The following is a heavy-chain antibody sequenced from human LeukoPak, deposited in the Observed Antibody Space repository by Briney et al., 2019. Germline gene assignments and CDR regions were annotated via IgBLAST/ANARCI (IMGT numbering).Heavy chain of an antibody. CDR2: IYYSGST. V-gene: IGHV4-59*01. J-gene: IGHJ5*02. CDR3: ARVYDFWSGYPYNWFDP. CDR1: GGSISSYY. D-gene: IGHD3-3*01. Sequence: PSETLSLTCTVSGGSISSYYWSWIRQPPGKGLEWIGYIYYSGSTNYNPSLKSRVTISVDTSKNQFSLKLSSVTAADTAVYYCARVYDFWSGYPYNWFDPWGQGTLVTVSS.